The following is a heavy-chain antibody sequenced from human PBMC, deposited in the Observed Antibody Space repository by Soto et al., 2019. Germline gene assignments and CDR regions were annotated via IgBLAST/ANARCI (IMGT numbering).Heavy chain of an antibody. D-gene: IGHD3-10*02. Sequence: EVQLVESGGGLVQPGGSLRLSCAASGFTFSSYWMHWVRQAPGKGLVWVSRINSDGNSTSYADAVKGRFHISRDNAKNTLHLQMNRLRADDTAVYYCARVSRKSTTFYYYYMDVWGKGTTVTVSS. CDR3: ARVSRKSTTFYYYYMDV. CDR1: GFTFSSYW. CDR2: INSDGNST. V-gene: IGHV3-74*01. J-gene: IGHJ6*03.